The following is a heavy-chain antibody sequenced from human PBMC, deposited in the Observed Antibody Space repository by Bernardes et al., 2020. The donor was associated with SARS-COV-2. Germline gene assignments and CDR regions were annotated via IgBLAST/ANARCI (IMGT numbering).Heavy chain of an antibody. CDR3: VCQTEFGAFSGY. J-gene: IGHJ4*02. CDR1: GFTFSSYN. CDR2: ISPDGGST. V-gene: IGHV3-64D*06. Sequence: GGSLRLSCSASGFTFSSYNMHWVRQAPGNGLEYVSTISPDGGSTYFADSVRGRFTISRDNSKNTVYLQVSSLRVEDTAVYYCVCQTEFGAFSGYWGQGTLVTVSS. D-gene: IGHD2-15*01.